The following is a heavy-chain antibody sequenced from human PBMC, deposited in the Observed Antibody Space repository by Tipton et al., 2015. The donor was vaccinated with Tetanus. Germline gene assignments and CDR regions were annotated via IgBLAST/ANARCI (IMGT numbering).Heavy chain of an antibody. V-gene: IGHV4-34*01. J-gene: IGHJ4*02. D-gene: IGHD2-2*01. CDR1: GGSFSNYF. CDR2: ISPSGNT. CDR3: ARVACSSTSCYSHYFDY. Sequence: TLSLTCAVYGGSFSNYFWRWIRQPPGKGLEWIGEISPSGNTNHNPSLKSRVTISADTSRNQFSLTLSSVTAADTAVYYCARVACSSTSCYSHYFDYWGPGSLVTVSS.